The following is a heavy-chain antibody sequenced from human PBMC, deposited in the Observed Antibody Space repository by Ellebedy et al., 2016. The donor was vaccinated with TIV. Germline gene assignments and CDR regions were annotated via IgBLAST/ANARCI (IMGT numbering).Heavy chain of an antibody. D-gene: IGHD3-22*01. CDR2: IFGSGGGI. CDR1: GFTFNRYA. J-gene: IGHJ4*02. V-gene: IGHV3-23*01. Sequence: GESLKISCAASGFTFNRYAMSWVRQAPGKGLEWVSGIFGSGGGISYADSVEGRFIISRDNSKKTLYLQMNSLRAEDTDVYYCAKGRGGGSDSSAPRYYFDYWGLGTLVTVSS. CDR3: AKGRGGGSDSSAPRYYFDY.